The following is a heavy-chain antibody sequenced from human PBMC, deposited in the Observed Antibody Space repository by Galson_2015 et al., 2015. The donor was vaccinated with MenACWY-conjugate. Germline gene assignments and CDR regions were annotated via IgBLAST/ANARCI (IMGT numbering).Heavy chain of an antibody. D-gene: IGHD3-10*01. Sequence: SLRLSCAASGFTFSSYAMSWVRQAPGKGLEWVSVISGSGGSTYYADSVKGRFTISRDNSKNTLYLQMNSLRVEDTAVYHCAKRSGSGNYYNVEDYWGQGTLVTVSS. CDR2: ISGSGGST. CDR3: AKRSGSGNYYNVEDY. V-gene: IGHV3-23*01. CDR1: GFTFSSYA. J-gene: IGHJ4*02.